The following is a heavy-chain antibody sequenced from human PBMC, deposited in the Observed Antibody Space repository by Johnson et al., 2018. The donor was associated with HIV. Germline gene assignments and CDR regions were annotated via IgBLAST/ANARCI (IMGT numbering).Heavy chain of an antibody. Sequence: QVQLVESGGGLVQPGGSLRLSCAASGFTFSSYWMHWVRQAPGKGLEWVAVISYDGGNKYYADSVKGRFTISRDNSKNTLYLQMNSLRAEDTAVYYCAKWSIVGATFSDAFDIWGQGTMVTVSS. D-gene: IGHD1-26*01. CDR1: GFTFSSYW. CDR2: ISYDGGNK. V-gene: IGHV3-30*18. CDR3: AKWSIVGATFSDAFDI. J-gene: IGHJ3*02.